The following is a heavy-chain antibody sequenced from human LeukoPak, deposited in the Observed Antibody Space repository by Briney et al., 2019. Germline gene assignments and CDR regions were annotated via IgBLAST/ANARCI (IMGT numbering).Heavy chain of an antibody. CDR1: GGSFSGYY. V-gene: IGHV4-34*01. CDR2: INHSGST. J-gene: IGHJ4*02. Sequence: SETLSLTCVVYGGSFSGYYWSWIRQPPGKGLEWIGEINHSGSTNYNPSLKSRVTISVDTSKNQFSLKLSSVTAADTAVYYCARDDGYNVGLDYWGQGTLVTVSS. D-gene: IGHD5-24*01. CDR3: ARDDGYNVGLDY.